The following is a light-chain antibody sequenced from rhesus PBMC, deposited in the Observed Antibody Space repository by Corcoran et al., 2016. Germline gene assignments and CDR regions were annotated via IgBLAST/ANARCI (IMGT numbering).Light chain of an antibody. V-gene: IGKV3-42*01. J-gene: IGKJ1*01. Sequence: EIVLTQSPTSMAVSQGERVTISCTASSSVSTSYLHWYQQKPGFPPRLLVYRTSSLASGVPARFSGSGAWTSYTRTISSMEAEDAANYYCQQGNSIPWTFGQGTKVEIK. CDR3: QQGNSIPWT. CDR2: RTS. CDR1: SSVSTS.